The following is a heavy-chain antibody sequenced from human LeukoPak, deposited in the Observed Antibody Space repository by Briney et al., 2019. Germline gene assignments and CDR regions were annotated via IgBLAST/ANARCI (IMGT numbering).Heavy chain of an antibody. D-gene: IGHD5-12*01. V-gene: IGHV6-1*01. CDR1: GDSVSSNSAV. CDR3: ARGDIAPDY. J-gene: IGHJ4*02. Sequence: SQTLSLTCAISGDSVSSNSAVWNWIRQSPSRGLEWLGRTYYKSKWSSDFAISVKSRITINLDTSKNQFSLHLNSVTPEDTAVYYCARGDIAPDYWGQGTLVTVSS. CDR2: TYYKSKWSS.